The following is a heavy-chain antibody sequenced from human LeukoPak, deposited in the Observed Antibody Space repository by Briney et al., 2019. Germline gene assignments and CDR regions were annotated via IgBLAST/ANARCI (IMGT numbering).Heavy chain of an antibody. J-gene: IGHJ4*02. D-gene: IGHD2-15*01. CDR2: INHSGST. CDR1: GASFSGYY. V-gene: IGHV4-34*01. CDR3: VHRDYCGSGTCLVDY. Sequence: SETLSLTCAVYGASFSGYYWSWIRQPPGKGLECIGEINHSGSTKYNPSLKSRVTISVDTSKNQFSLKLSSVTAADTAVYYCVHRDYCGSGTCLVDYWGQGTLVTVSS.